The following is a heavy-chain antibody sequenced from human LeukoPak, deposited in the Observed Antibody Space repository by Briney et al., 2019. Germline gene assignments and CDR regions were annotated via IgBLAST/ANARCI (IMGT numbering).Heavy chain of an antibody. Sequence: GGSLRLSCAASGFTVSSNYMSWVRQAPGKGLEWVSVIYSGGSTYYADSVKGRFTISRDNSKNTLYLQMNSLRAEDTAVYYCATEADYYDSSGYYSPFDYWGQGTLVTVSS. CDR2: IYSGGST. V-gene: IGHV3-53*01. CDR1: GFTVSSNY. CDR3: ATEADYYDSSGYYSPFDY. J-gene: IGHJ4*02. D-gene: IGHD3-22*01.